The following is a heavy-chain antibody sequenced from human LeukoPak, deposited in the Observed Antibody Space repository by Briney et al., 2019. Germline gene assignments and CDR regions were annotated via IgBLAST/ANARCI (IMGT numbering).Heavy chain of an antibody. CDR1: GGSFSGYY. CDR3: ASGGSYNAFDI. Sequence: SSETLSLTCAVYGGSFSGYYWSWIRRPPGKGLEWIGEINHSGSTNCNPSLKSRVTISVDTSKNQFSLKLSSVTAADTAVYYCASGGSYNAFDIWGQGTMVTVSS. V-gene: IGHV4-34*01. CDR2: INHSGST. J-gene: IGHJ3*02. D-gene: IGHD1-26*01.